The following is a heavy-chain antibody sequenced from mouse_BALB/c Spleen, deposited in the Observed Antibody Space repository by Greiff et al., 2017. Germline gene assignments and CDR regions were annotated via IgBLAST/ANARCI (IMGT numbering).Heavy chain of an antibody. D-gene: IGHD1-2*01. J-gene: IGHJ2*01. CDR3: ARGHYYGDD. CDR2: INPSSGYT. V-gene: IGHV1-4*02. Sequence: QVQLQQSAAELARPGASVKMSCKASGYTFTSYTMHWVKQRPGQGLEWIGYINPSSGYTEYNQKFKDKTTLTADKSSSTAYMQLSSLTSEDSAVYYCARGHYYGDDWGQGTTRTVSS. CDR1: GYTFTSYT.